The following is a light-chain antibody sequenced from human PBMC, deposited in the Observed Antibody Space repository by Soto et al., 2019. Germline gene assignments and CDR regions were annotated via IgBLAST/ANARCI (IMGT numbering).Light chain of an antibody. V-gene: IGKV3-15*01. CDR2: RTS. CDR1: QSISSN. J-gene: IGKJ4*01. Sequence: DIVLTQSPDTLSLSPGERATLSCRASQSISSNLAWYQQKPGQAPRLLMFRTSSRATGFPARFSGSGSGTEFNLTISSLQSEDFGVYYCQQYNNWPRATFGGGTKVEIK. CDR3: QQYNNWPRAT.